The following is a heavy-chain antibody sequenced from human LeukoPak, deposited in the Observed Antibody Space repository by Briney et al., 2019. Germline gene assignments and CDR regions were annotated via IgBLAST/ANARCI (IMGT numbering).Heavy chain of an antibody. V-gene: IGHV3-30*04. CDR2: ISYDGSNK. D-gene: IGHD3-10*01. CDR1: GFTFGSYA. Sequence: GGSLRLSCAASGFTFGSYAMHWVRQAPGKGLEWVAVISYDGSNKYYADSVKGRFTISRDNSKNTLYLQMNSLRAEDTAVYYCARPGGSGSYALWGYWGQGTLVTVSS. J-gene: IGHJ4*02. CDR3: ARPGGSGSYALWGY.